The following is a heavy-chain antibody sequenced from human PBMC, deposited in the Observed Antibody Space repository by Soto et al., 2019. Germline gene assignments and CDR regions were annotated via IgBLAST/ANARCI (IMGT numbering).Heavy chain of an antibody. CDR2: ISYDGGNK. V-gene: IGHV3-30*18. D-gene: IGHD4-17*01. J-gene: IGHJ6*02. CDR1: GFTFSSYG. CDR3: AKESGDDYGDYVDHYYYGMDV. Sequence: GGSLRLSCAASGFTFSSYGMHWVRQAPGKGLEWVAVISYDGGNKYYADSVKGRFTISRDNSKNTLYLQMNSLRAEDTAVYYCAKESGDDYGDYVDHYYYGMDVWGQGTTVTAP.